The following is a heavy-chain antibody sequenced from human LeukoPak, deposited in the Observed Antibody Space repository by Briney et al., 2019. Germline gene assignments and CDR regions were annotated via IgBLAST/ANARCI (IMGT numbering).Heavy chain of an antibody. Sequence: PSETLSLTCTVSGGSISSYYWSWIRQPPGKGLEWIGYIYYSGSTNYNPSLKSRVTISVDTSKNQFSLKLSSVTAADTAVYYCARGGLWPPYFDYWGQGTLVTVSS. CDR1: GGSISSYY. CDR2: IYYSGST. V-gene: IGHV4-59*01. J-gene: IGHJ4*02. D-gene: IGHD5-18*01. CDR3: ARGGLWPPYFDY.